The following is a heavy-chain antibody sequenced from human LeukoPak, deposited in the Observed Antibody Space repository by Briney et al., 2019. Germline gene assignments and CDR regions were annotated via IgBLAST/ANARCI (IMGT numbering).Heavy chain of an antibody. CDR1: GGSISSYY. CDR3: AAPGNYYDSSGYSDYYYYMDV. V-gene: IGHV4-4*07. Sequence: PSETLSLTCTVSGGSISSYYWSWIRQPAGKGLEWIGRIYTSGSTNYNPSLKSRVTISVDKSKNQFSLKLSSVTAADTAVYYCAAPGNYYDSSGYSDYYYYMDVWGKGTTVTVSS. J-gene: IGHJ6*03. D-gene: IGHD3-22*01. CDR2: IYTSGST.